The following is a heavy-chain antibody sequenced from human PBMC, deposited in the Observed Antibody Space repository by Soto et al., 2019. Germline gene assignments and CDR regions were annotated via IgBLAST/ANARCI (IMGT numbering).Heavy chain of an antibody. CDR3: AKARAQYYDFWSGYPVDY. V-gene: IGHV3-33*06. D-gene: IGHD3-3*01. Sequence: GGSLRLSCAASGFTFRSHGMHWVRQAPGKGLEWVAVIWYDGSNEYYADSVKGRFTISRDNSKNTLYLQMNSLRAEDTAVYYCAKARAQYYDFWSGYPVDYWGQGTLVTVSS. J-gene: IGHJ4*02. CDR1: GFTFRSHG. CDR2: IWYDGSNE.